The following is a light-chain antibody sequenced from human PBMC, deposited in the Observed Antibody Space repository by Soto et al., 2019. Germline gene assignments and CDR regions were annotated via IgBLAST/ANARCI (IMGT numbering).Light chain of an antibody. CDR1: QSVFDN. V-gene: IGKV3-15*01. Sequence: EIVMTQSPATLSVSPGGRATLSCRASQSVFDNLAWYQQKPGQAPGLLIYGASNRATGVPARFSGSGSGTEFTLTISSLQSEDFAVYYCQQYNDRPRTFGQGTKVEIK. CDR2: GAS. J-gene: IGKJ1*01. CDR3: QQYNDRPRT.